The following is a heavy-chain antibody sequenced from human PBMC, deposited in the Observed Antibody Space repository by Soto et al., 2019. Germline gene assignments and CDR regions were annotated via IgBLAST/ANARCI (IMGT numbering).Heavy chain of an antibody. J-gene: IGHJ3*02. Sequence: QMQVVQSGPEVKTPGTSVQVSCKTSGITFTNSAVQWVRQARGQRLEWIGWIVVGGGKTKYAQSVQERITITRDMSTSTAYLELSYQRSEETAVYYCAAELYSGGCYCSFAIWGQGSIVTVSS. D-gene: IGHD2-21*02. CDR3: AAELYSGGCYCSFAI. CDR2: IVVGGGKT. V-gene: IGHV1-58*01. CDR1: GITFTNSA.